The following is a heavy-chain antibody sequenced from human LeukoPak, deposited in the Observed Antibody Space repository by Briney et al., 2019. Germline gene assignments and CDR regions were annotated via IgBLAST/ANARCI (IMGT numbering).Heavy chain of an antibody. Sequence: SQTLSLTCTVSGGSISSGTYYWSWIRQPAGKGLEWIGRIYTSGTTNYNPSLKSRVTISVDTSKNQFSLKLSSVTAADTAVYYCARDFPGPDSGYDCWFDPWGQGTLVTVSS. J-gene: IGHJ5*02. CDR2: IYTSGTT. CDR3: ARDFPGPDSGYDCWFDP. D-gene: IGHD5-12*01. V-gene: IGHV4-61*02. CDR1: GGSISSGTYY.